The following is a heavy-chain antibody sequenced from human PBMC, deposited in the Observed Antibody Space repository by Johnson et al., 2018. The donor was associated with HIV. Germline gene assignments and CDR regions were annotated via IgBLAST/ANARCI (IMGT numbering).Heavy chain of an antibody. V-gene: IGHV3-64*01. D-gene: IGHD1-26*01. J-gene: IGHJ3*02. CDR3: ARDRIVGADYDAFDI. CDR2: FNGNGATT. CDR1: GFTFSSHT. Sequence: VQLVESGGVVVQRGGSLTLSCAASGFTFSSHTMHWVRQAPGRGLECLSGFNGNGATTYYANSVRGRFTISRDNSKKTLYLEINSLRTEDTAIYFCARDRIVGADYDAFDIWGQGTMVTVSS.